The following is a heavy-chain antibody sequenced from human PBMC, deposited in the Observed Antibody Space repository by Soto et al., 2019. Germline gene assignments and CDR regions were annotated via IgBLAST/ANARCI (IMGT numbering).Heavy chain of an antibody. V-gene: IGHV3-74*01. J-gene: IGHJ5*02. D-gene: IGHD3-10*01. CDR3: ARVKSGSYDWFDP. CDR2: INTDGSRT. CDR1: GFTFSNYW. Sequence: GGSLRLSCAASGFTFSNYWMHWVRQAPGKGLMWVSRINTDGSRTTYADSVKGRFAISRDNAKNTVYLQMNSLRAEDKAVYYCARVKSGSYDWFDPWGQGTLVTVSS.